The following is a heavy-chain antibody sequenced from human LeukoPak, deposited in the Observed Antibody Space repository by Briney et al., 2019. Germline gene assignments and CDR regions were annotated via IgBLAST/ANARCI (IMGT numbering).Heavy chain of an antibody. CDR2: IYHTGST. CDR3: ARGPTRYYFDY. V-gene: IGHV4-59*01. Sequence: PSETLSLTCTVSGGSITIYYWSWVRQPPGQGLEWIAYIYHTGSTNYNPSLKSRVTISIDTSKNQFSLNLSSVTAADTAIYYCARGPTRYYFDYWGQGTLVTVSS. CDR1: GGSITIYY. J-gene: IGHJ4*02.